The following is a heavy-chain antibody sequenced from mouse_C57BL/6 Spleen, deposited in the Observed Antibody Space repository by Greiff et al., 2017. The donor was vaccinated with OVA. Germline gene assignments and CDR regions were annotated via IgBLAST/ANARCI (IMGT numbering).Heavy chain of an antibody. V-gene: IGHV1-52*01. CDR3: ARKGGYWYCDV. CDR2: IDPSDSET. Sequence: QVQLQQPGAELVRPGSSVKLSCKASGYTFTSYWMHWVKQRPIQGLEWIGNIDPSDSETHYNQKFKDKATLTVDKSSSTAYMQLSSLTSEDSAVYYCARKGGYWYCDVWGTGTTVTVSS. CDR1: GYTFTSYW. J-gene: IGHJ1*03.